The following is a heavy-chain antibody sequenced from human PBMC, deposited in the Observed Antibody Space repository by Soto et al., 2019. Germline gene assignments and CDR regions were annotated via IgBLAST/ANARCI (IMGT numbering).Heavy chain of an antibody. Sequence: GGSLRLSCAASGFTFSSYSMNWVRQAPGKGLEWVSSISSSSSYIYYADSVKGRFTISRDNAKNSLYLQMNSLRAEDTAVYYCARVISTARGYGMDVWGQGTTVTVSS. V-gene: IGHV3-21*01. D-gene: IGHD4-17*01. CDR3: ARVISTARGYGMDV. CDR1: GFTFSSYS. J-gene: IGHJ6*02. CDR2: ISSSSSYI.